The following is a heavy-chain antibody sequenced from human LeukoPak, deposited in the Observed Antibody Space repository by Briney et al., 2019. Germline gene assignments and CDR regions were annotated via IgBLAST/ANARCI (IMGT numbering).Heavy chain of an antibody. CDR1: GGSISSSSYY. D-gene: IGHD3-3*01. CDR2: IYYSGST. CDR3: ARRADFWSGFGSRNDAFDI. Sequence: SETLSPTCTVSGGSISSSSYYWGWIRQPPGKGLEWIGSIYYSGSTYYNTSLESRITISVDTSKNQFSLKLSSVTAAETAVYYCARRADFWSGFGSRNDAFDIWGQGTMVTVSS. J-gene: IGHJ3*02. V-gene: IGHV4-39*01.